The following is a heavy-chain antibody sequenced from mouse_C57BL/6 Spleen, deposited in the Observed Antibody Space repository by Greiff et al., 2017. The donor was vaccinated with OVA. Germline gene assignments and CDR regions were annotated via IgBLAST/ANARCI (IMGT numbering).Heavy chain of an antibody. CDR3: ARDKGSDGYLRGYFDY. V-gene: IGHV1-42*01. CDR2: INPSTGGT. D-gene: IGHD2-3*01. CDR1: GYSFTGYY. J-gene: IGHJ2*01. Sequence: VQLQQSGPELVKPGASVKISCKASGYSFTGYYMNWVKQSPEKSLEWIGEINPSTGGTTYNQKFKAKATLTVDKSSSTAYMQLKSLTSEDSAVYYCARDKGSDGYLRGYFDYWGQGTTLTVSS.